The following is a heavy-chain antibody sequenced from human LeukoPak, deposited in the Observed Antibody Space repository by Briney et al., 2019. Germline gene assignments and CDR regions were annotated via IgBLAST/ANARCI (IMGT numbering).Heavy chain of an antibody. CDR3: ARQSTAIVGATLDY. V-gene: IGHV1-69*13. Sequence: SVKVSCKASGGTFSSYAISWVRQAPGQGLEWMGGIVPIFGTANYAQKFQGRVTITADESTSTAYMELSSLRSEDTAVYYCARQSTAIVGATLDYWGQGTLVTVSS. D-gene: IGHD1-26*01. J-gene: IGHJ4*02. CDR2: IVPIFGTA. CDR1: GGTFSSYA.